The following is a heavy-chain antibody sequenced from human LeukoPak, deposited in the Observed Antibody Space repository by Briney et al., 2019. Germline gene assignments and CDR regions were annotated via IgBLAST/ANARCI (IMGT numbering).Heavy chain of an antibody. V-gene: IGHV4-39*07. CDR3: ARVLRYFDWLFERSFWFDP. Sequence: PSETLSLTCTVSGGSISSSSYYWGWIRQPPGKGLEWIGSIYYSGSTYYNPSLKSRVTISVDTSKNQFSLKLSSVAAADTAVYYCARVLRYFDWLFERSFWFDPWGQGTLVTVSS. CDR2: IYYSGST. J-gene: IGHJ5*02. D-gene: IGHD3-9*01. CDR1: GGSISSSSYY.